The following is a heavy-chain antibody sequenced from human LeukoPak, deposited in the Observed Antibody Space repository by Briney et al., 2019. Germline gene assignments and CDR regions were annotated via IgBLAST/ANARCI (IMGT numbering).Heavy chain of an antibody. J-gene: IGHJ3*01. CDR1: GFTINYDW. V-gene: IGHV3-15*01. CDR3: VRDQYCASSSCPGAFDL. D-gene: IGHD2-2*01. Sequence: PGGSLRLSCAASGFTINYDWMSWVRHAPGKGLERVGRIKSKTDGRTTEYAAPVKGKFTISRDDSRTTLYLQMSSLKSEDTAVYYCVRDQYCASSSCPGAFDLWGQGTVVTVSS. CDR2: IKSKTDGRTT.